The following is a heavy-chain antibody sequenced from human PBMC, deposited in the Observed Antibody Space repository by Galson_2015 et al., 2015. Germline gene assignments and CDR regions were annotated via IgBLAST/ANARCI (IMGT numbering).Heavy chain of an antibody. V-gene: IGHV3-30*01. CDR1: GFTFSSYA. Sequence: SLRLSCAASGFTFSSYAMHWVRQAPGKGLEWVAVISYDGSNKYYADSVKGRFTISRDNSKNTLYLQMNSLRAEDTAVYYCARDGECSSTSCYGFDYWGQGTLVTVSS. CDR2: ISYDGSNK. J-gene: IGHJ4*02. D-gene: IGHD2-2*01. CDR3: ARDGECSSTSCYGFDY.